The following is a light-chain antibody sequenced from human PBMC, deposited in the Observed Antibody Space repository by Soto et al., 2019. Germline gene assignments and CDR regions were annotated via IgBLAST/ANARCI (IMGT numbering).Light chain of an antibody. V-gene: IGKV3-20*01. CDR3: QQYDNSIT. Sequence: EIVLTQSPDTLSLSPGESATLSCRASQSVNSNYLAWYQQTPGQAPRLLIYGASSRATDIPDRFSGSGSGTDFTLTISRLEPEDFAVFYWQQYDNSITFGQGTRLEIE. CDR2: GAS. CDR1: QSVNSNY. J-gene: IGKJ5*01.